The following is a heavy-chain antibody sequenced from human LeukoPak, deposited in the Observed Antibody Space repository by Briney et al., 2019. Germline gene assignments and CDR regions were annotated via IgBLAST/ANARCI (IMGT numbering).Heavy chain of an antibody. V-gene: IGHV4-59*08. CDR3: ATIAVADYFQH. J-gene: IGHJ1*01. CDR1: GGSISSYY. D-gene: IGHD6-19*01. CDR2: IYYSGTT. Sequence: PSETLSLTCTVSGGSISSYYWSWIRQPPGKGLEWIGYIYYSGTTNYNPSLKSRVTISVDTSKTQFSLKLSSVTAADTAVYYCATIAVADYFQHWGQGTLVIVSS.